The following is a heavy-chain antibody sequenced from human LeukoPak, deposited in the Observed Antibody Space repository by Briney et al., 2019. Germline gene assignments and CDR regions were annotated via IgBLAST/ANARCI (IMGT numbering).Heavy chain of an antibody. V-gene: IGHV3-11*01. CDR2: ISSSGSTI. CDR1: GFTFSDYY. CDR3: ARDPRDRGYCSGGSCYEP. D-gene: IGHD2-15*01. Sequence: GGSLRLSCAAYGFTFSDYYMSWIRQAPGKGLEWVSYISSSGSTIYYADSVKGRFTISRDNAKNSLYLQMNSLRAEDTAVYYCARDPRDRGYCSGGSCYEPWGQGTLVTVSS. J-gene: IGHJ5*02.